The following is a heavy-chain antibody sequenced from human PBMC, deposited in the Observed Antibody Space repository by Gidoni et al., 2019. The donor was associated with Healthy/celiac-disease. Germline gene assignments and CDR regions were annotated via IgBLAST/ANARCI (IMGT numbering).Heavy chain of an antibody. CDR2: ISSSSSYI. CDR1: GFTFSSYS. D-gene: IGHD4-17*01. J-gene: IGHJ4*02. V-gene: IGHV3-21*01. Sequence: EVQLVESGGGLVKPGGSLRLSCAASGFTFSSYSMNWVRQAPGKGPEWVSSISSSSSYIYYADSVKGRFTISRDNAKNSLYLQMNSLRAEDTAVYYCARDPDGDHVAYWGQGTLVTVSS. CDR3: ARDPDGDHVAY.